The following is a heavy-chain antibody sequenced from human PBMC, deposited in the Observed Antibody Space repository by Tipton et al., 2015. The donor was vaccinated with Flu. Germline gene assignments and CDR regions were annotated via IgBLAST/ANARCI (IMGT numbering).Heavy chain of an antibody. CDR3: ARGNGHTNAYLDF. CDR1: GYSIRSSNYY. J-gene: IGHJ4*02. Sequence: TLSLTCAVSGYSIRSSNYYWGWIRQPPGKGLEWIGNILHSGNPYHNPSLKSRVSISLDTPKNQFSLKVTSLTAADTAIFYCARGNGHTNAYLDFWGQGTLVTVSS. V-gene: IGHV4-39*07. D-gene: IGHD5-24*01. CDR2: ILHSGNP.